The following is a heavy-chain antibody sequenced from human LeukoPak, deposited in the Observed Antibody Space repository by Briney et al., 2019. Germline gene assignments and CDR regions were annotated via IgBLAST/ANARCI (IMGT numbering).Heavy chain of an antibody. CDR1: GFTFSSYA. CDR2: ISGSGGST. V-gene: IGHV3-23*01. Sequence: PGGSLRLSCAASGFTFSSYAMSWVRQAPGKGLEWVSAISGSGGSTYYADSVKGRFTISRDNSKNTLYLQMNSLRAEDTAVYYCAKAPYYGSGSYYTLWGQGTLVTVSS. CDR3: AKAPYYGSGSYYTL. J-gene: IGHJ4*02. D-gene: IGHD3-10*01.